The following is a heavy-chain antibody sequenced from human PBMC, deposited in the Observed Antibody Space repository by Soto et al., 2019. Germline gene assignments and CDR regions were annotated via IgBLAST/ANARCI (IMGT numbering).Heavy chain of an antibody. V-gene: IGHV1-69*12. CDR1: GGTFSNYA. CDR3: ARDGGRAGYVGNWLDP. CDR2: IIPILGTT. Sequence: QVQLVQSGAEVKKPGSSVKVSCKASGGTFSNYAISWVRQAPGQGLEWVGGIIPILGTTNFAQKFQGRVTITADESTTSAYMELSGVRSEDTAVYYCARDGGRAGYVGNWLDPWGQGTLVTVSS. D-gene: IGHD5-12*01. J-gene: IGHJ5*02.